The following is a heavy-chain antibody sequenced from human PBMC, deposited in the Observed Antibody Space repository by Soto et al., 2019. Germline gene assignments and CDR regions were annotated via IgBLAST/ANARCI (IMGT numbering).Heavy chain of an antibody. J-gene: IGHJ4*02. Sequence: PGESLKISCNGSGYSFAGYWITWVRPKPGKGLEWMGRIDPSDSQTYYSPSFRGHVTISVTKSITTVFLQWSSLRASDTAMYYCARQIYDSDTGPNFQYYFDSWGQGTPVTVSS. CDR2: IDPSDSQT. CDR3: ARQIYDSDTGPNFQYYFDS. CDR1: GYSFAGYW. V-gene: IGHV5-10-1*01. D-gene: IGHD3-22*01.